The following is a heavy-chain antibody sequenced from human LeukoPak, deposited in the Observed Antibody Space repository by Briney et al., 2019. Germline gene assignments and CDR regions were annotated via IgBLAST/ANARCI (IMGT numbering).Heavy chain of an antibody. V-gene: IGHV1-18*01. CDR1: GYIFISYG. Sequence: ASVKVSCKASGYIFISYGISWVRQVPGQGLEWMGWISGKNGNTIYAQKFQGRVTMTTDTSTSTAYMEPRSLRSDDTAVYYSARDPSGDVVVITGDAFDVWGQGTMVTVSS. J-gene: IGHJ3*01. CDR3: ARDPSGDVVVITGDAFDV. CDR2: ISGKNGNT. D-gene: IGHD3-22*01.